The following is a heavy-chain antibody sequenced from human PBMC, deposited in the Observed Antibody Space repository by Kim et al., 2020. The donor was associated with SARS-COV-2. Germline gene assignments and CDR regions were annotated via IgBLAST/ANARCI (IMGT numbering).Heavy chain of an antibody. D-gene: IGHD5-12*01. Sequence: SETLSLTCAVYGGSFSGYYWSWIRQPPGKGLEWIGEINHSGSTNYNPSLKSRVTISVDTSKNQFSLKLSSVTAADTAVYYCARAEAGFLGVDIYYYYGMDVWGQGTTVTVS. CDR3: ARAEAGFLGVDIYYYYGMDV. CDR1: GGSFSGYY. J-gene: IGHJ6*02. V-gene: IGHV4-34*01. CDR2: INHSGST.